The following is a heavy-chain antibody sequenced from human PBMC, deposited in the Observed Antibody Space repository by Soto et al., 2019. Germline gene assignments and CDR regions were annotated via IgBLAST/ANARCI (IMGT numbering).Heavy chain of an antibody. CDR3: ARDTTYLHDDWFDP. Sequence: SETLSLTCAVSGGSISDYFWNWVRQPPGKGLEWIGHTSYGGSTNYNPSLSSRVFISIDMSKNQVSLRLSSLTGADTAVYYCARDTTYLHDDWFDPWGQGTLVTAPQ. V-gene: IGHV4-59*01. D-gene: IGHD2-2*01. CDR2: TSYGGST. J-gene: IGHJ5*02. CDR1: GGSISDYF.